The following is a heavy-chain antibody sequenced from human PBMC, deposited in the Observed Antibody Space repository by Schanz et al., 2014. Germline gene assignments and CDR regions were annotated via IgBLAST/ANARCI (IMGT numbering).Heavy chain of an antibody. CDR3: AKYGTGKGVSFEY. Sequence: EVQLVESGGGLVQPGGSLRLSCAASGFTFSSYGINWVRQAPGKGLEWVSYISSSSSAIYYADSVKGRFTISRDNAKNSLYLQMNSLTAEDTAVYYCAKYGTGKGVSFEYWGQGTLVTVSS. CDR1: GFTFSSYG. V-gene: IGHV3-48*01. CDR2: ISSSSSAI. D-gene: IGHD1-26*01. J-gene: IGHJ4*02.